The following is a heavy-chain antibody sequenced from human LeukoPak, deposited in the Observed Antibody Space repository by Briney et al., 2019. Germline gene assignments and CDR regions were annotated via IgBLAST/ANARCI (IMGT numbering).Heavy chain of an antibody. J-gene: IGHJ4*02. CDR2: IRSQTYGGTI. D-gene: IGHD3-22*01. CDR3: TRLRGYSDFDY. V-gene: IGHV3-49*04. CDR1: GFIFGDYA. Sequence: GGSLRLSCTASGFIFGDYAMSWVRQAPGKGLEWVGLIRSQTYGGTIEHAASVKGRFTISRDDSKSIAYLQMNSLTSEDTAVYYCTRLRGYSDFDYWGQGTLVTVSS.